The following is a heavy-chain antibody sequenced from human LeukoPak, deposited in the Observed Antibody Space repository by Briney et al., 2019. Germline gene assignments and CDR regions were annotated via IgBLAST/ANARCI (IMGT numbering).Heavy chain of an antibody. D-gene: IGHD6-19*01. Sequence: PGGSLRLSCAASGFTFSDYYMSWIRQAPGKGLEWVSVMTGSGDTIYYADSVKGRFTISRDNSKNTLFLQMNSLRAEDTAVYYCAKDSIGWYLGQGTLVTVSS. CDR1: GFTFSDYY. J-gene: IGHJ4*02. V-gene: IGHV3-23*01. CDR2: MTGSGDTI. CDR3: AKDSIGWY.